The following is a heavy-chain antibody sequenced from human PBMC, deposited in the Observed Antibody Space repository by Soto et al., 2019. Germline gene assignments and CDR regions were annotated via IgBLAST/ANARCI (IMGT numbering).Heavy chain of an antibody. CDR1: AFTFSTYA. Sequence: GGSLRLSCAASAFTFSTYAMHWVRQAPGKGLEWVAVVSNDGNMQYYADSVKGRFTISRDNSKNTLYLQMNSLIAEDTAVYYCTRDLIFHGGKNWFDPWGQGTLVTVSS. D-gene: IGHD2-15*01. CDR3: TRDLIFHGGKNWFDP. J-gene: IGHJ5*02. V-gene: IGHV3-30-3*01. CDR2: VSNDGNMQ.